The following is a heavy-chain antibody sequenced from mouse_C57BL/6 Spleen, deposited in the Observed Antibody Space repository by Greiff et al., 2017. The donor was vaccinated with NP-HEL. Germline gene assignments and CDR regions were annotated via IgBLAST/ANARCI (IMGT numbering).Heavy chain of an antibody. Sequence: EVMLVESGGGLVKPGGSLKLSCAASGFTFSDYGMHWVRQAPEKGLEWVAYISSGSSTIYYADTVKGRFTISRDNAKNTLFLQMTSLRSEDTDMYYCAKEEDFLFDYWGQGTTLTVSS. J-gene: IGHJ2*01. V-gene: IGHV5-17*01. CDR2: ISSGSSTI. CDR3: AKEEDFLFDY. CDR1: GFTFSDYG.